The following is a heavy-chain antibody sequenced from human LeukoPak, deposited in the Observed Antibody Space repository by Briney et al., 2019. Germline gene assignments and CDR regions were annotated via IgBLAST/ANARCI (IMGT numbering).Heavy chain of an antibody. Sequence: GGSLRLSCVTSGFTFNREDMTWVRQAPGRGLEWVSAISGSGGSTYYADSVKGRFTISRDNSKNTLYLQMNSLRAEDTAVYYCAKDLNGIWGQGTLVTVSS. CDR3: AKDLNGI. J-gene: IGHJ4*02. D-gene: IGHD1-1*01. CDR1: GFTFNRED. CDR2: ISGSGGST. V-gene: IGHV3-23*01.